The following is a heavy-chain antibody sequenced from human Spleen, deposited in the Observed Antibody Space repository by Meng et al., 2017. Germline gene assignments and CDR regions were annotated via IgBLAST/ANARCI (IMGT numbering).Heavy chain of an antibody. CDR2: INHSGST. D-gene: IGHD4-11*01. CDR1: GGSCSDYY. J-gene: IGHJ4*02. CDR3: ARGPTTMAHDFDY. V-gene: IGHV4-34*01. Sequence: QRLGHGGVHPWDTLSPPCVFPGGSCSDYYWRWLRQPPGKGLEWIGEINHSGSTNYNPSLESRATISVDTSQNNLSLKLSSVTAADSAVYYCARGPTTMAHDFDYWGQGTLVTVSS.